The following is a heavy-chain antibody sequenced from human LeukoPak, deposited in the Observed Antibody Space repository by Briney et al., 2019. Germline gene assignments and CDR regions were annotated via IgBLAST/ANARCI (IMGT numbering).Heavy chain of an antibody. D-gene: IGHD6-6*01. CDR3: ARVQYSSSSGRRYYYYGMDV. CDR1: GYTFTAYN. V-gene: IGHV1-69*02. Sequence: SVKVSCKASGYTFTAYNMHWVRQAPGQGLEWMGRIIPILGIANYAQKFQGRVTITADKSTSTAYMELSSLRSEDTAVYYCARVQYSSSSGRRYYYYGMDVWGQGTTVTVSS. CDR2: IIPILGIA. J-gene: IGHJ6*02.